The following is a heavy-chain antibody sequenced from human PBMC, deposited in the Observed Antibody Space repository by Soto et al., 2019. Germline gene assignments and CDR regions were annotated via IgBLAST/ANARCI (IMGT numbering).Heavy chain of an antibody. Sequence: ASVKVSCKASGYTFTSYYMHWVRQAPGQGLEWMGIINPSGGSTSYAQKFQGRVTMTRDTSTSTVYMELSSLRSEDTAVYYCARDLVVVPAAKDTSSRRLDCWGQGTLVTVSS. D-gene: IGHD2-2*01. CDR3: ARDLVVVPAAKDTSSRRLDC. J-gene: IGHJ4*02. CDR1: GYTFTSYY. CDR2: INPSGGST. V-gene: IGHV1-46*03.